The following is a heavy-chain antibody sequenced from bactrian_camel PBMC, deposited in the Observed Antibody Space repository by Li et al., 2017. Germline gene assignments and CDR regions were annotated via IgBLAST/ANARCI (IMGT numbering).Heavy chain of an antibody. J-gene: IGHJ4*01. CDR3: ATLGRSTAY. Sequence: VQLVESGGGLVQPGGSLRLSCAASGFTFSSYAMSWVRQAPGKGLEWVSAINSSGDRTYYVESVKGRFTISRDNAKNKLYLQLNNLKTEDTAMYYCATLGRSTAYWGQGTQVTVS. V-gene: IGHV3S31*01. CDR2: INSSGDRT. CDR1: GFTFSSYA. D-gene: IGHD3*01.